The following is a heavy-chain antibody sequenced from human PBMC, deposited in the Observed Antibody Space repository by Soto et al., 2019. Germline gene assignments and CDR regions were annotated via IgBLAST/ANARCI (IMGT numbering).Heavy chain of an antibody. CDR1: GFTFSSYS. Sequence: GGSLRLSCAASGFTFSSYSMNWVRQAPGKGLEWVSSISSSSSYIYYADSVKGRFTISRGNAKNSLYLQMNSLRAEDTAVYYCASGCSSTSCYTYYYYGMDVWGQGTTVTVSS. CDR2: ISSSSSYI. J-gene: IGHJ6*02. CDR3: ASGCSSTSCYTYYYYGMDV. V-gene: IGHV3-21*01. D-gene: IGHD2-2*02.